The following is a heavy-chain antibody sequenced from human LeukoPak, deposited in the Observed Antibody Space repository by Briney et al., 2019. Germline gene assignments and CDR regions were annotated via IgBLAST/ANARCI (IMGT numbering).Heavy chain of an antibody. Sequence: GGSLRLSCAASGFTVSSNYMSWVRQAPGKGLEWVSLIYSGGSTYYADSVKGRFTVSRDNSKDTLYLQMNSLRAEDTAVYYCARGRGYCSSTTCYEVFDIWAKGQWSPSLQ. V-gene: IGHV3-66*02. J-gene: IGHJ3*02. D-gene: IGHD2-2*01. CDR1: GFTVSSNY. CDR2: IYSGGST. CDR3: ARGRGYCSSTTCYEVFDI.